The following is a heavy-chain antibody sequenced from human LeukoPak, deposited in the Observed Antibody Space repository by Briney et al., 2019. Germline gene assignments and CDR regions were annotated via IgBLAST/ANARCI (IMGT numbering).Heavy chain of an antibody. V-gene: IGHV3-48*02. CDR1: GFTFSGYS. Sequence: GGSLRLSCAASGFTFSGYSMNWVRQAPGKGLEWVSYISSGSSTIFYADSVKGRFTISRDNAKNSLYLQMNSLRDDDTAVYYCARRGAAAGPDFDYWGQGTLVTVSS. J-gene: IGHJ4*02. CDR3: ARRGAAAGPDFDY. CDR2: ISSGSSTI. D-gene: IGHD6-13*01.